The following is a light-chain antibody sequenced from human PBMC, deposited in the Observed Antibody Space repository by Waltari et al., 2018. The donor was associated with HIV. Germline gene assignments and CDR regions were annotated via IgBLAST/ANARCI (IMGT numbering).Light chain of an antibody. J-gene: IGLJ3*02. CDR3: GTWDTSLSAGV. CDR2: DNH. CDR1: SANSGNNY. Sequence: QSVLTKPPSVSAAPGQKVVISCAGSSANSGNNYVSWFQQPPGTAPKFIIYDNHTRPSGVPDRFSGSRSGTSATLRITGLQTGDEADYYCGTWDTSLSAGVFGGGTKVTVL. V-gene: IGLV1-51*01.